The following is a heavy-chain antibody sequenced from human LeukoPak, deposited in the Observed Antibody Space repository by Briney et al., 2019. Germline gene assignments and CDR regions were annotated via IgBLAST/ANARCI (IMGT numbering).Heavy chain of an antibody. V-gene: IGHV3-53*01. D-gene: IGHD3-22*01. CDR2: ISGTGDRT. CDR3: ARRAGDYSHPYDY. J-gene: IGHJ4*02. Sequence: GGSLRLSCTVSGFTVSSNSMSWVRQAPGKGLEWVSTISGTGDRTYYADSVKGRFTISRDNSKNTLYLQMNSLRAEDTAVYYCARRAGDYSHPYDYWGQGILVTVSS. CDR1: GFTVSSNS.